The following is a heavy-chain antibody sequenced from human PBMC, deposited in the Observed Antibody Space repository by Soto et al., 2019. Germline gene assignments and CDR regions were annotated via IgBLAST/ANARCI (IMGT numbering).Heavy chain of an antibody. Sequence: GGSLRLSCAASGFTFSSYGMNWVRQAPGKGLEWVSYISSSSRTIYYADSVKGRFTISRDNAKNSLYLQMNSLRAEDTAVYYCAREWDGDGYNSGWFDPWGQGTLVTVSS. CDR1: GFTFSSYG. CDR2: ISSSSRTI. V-gene: IGHV3-48*01. CDR3: AREWDGDGYNSGWFDP. D-gene: IGHD5-12*01. J-gene: IGHJ5*02.